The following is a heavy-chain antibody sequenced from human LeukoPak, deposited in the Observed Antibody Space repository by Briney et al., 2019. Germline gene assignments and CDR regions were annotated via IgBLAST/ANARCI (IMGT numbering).Heavy chain of an antibody. CDR3: AKAPSITMVRGVLPPIDY. CDR2: ISGDGGST. Sequence: GGSLRLSCTASGFTFGDYAMSWFRQAPGKGLEWVSLISGDGGSTYYADSVKGRFTISRDNSKNSLYLQMNSLRTEDTALYYCAKAPSITMVRGVLPPIDYWGQGTLVTVSS. D-gene: IGHD3-10*01. CDR1: GFTFGDYA. V-gene: IGHV3-43*02. J-gene: IGHJ4*02.